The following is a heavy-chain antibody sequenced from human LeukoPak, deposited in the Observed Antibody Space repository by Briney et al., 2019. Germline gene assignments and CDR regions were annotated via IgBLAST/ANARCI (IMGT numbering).Heavy chain of an antibody. CDR2: IYYSGST. CDR3: ARDRQATTAYDAFDI. V-gene: IGHV4-59*01. D-gene: IGHD4-17*01. Sequence: PSETLSLTCTVSGDSISGYYWSWIRQPPGKGLEWNGYIYYSGSTKYNSSLKSRVTISVDTSKNQFSLKLSSVTAADTAVYYCARDRQATTAYDAFDIWGRGTMVTVSS. CDR1: GDSISGYY. J-gene: IGHJ3*02.